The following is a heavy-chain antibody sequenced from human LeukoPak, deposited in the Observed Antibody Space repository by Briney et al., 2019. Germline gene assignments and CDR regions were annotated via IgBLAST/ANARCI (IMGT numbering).Heavy chain of an antibody. Sequence: GGSLRLSCAASGFTFSSYAMHWVRQAPGKGLEWVAVISCDGSNKYYADSVKGRFTISRDNSKNTLYLQMNSLRAEDTAVYYCARDLRFLEWLPPGGGGMDVWGQGTTVTVSS. CDR2: ISCDGSNK. V-gene: IGHV3-30-3*01. D-gene: IGHD3-3*01. CDR3: ARDLRFLEWLPPGGGGMDV. CDR1: GFTFSSYA. J-gene: IGHJ6*02.